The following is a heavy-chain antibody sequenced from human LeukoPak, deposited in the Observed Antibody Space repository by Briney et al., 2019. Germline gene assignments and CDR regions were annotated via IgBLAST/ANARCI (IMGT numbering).Heavy chain of an antibody. D-gene: IGHD6-19*01. Sequence: GGSLRLSCAASGFTVSNAWMSWVRQAPGKGLEWVAVISYDGSNKYYADSVKGRFTISRDNSKNTLYLQMNSLRAEDTAVYYCASEIAVAGNDAFDIWGQGTMVTVSS. CDR3: ASEIAVAGNDAFDI. CDR2: ISYDGSNK. V-gene: IGHV3-30*03. CDR1: GFTVSNAW. J-gene: IGHJ3*02.